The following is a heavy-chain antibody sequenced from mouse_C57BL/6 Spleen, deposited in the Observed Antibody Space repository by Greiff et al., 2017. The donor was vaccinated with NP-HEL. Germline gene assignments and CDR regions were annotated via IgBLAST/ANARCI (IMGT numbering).Heavy chain of an antibody. J-gene: IGHJ2*01. CDR2: IYPGDGDT. D-gene: IGHD2-1*01. Sequence: QVQLQQSGPELVKPGASVKISCKASGYAFSSSWMNWVKQRPGKGLEWIGRIYPGDGDTNYNGKFKGKATLTADKSSSTAYMQLSSLTSEDSAVYFCARDYYGNYVYFDYWGQGTTLTVSS. CDR3: ARDYYGNYVYFDY. V-gene: IGHV1-82*01. CDR1: GYAFSSSW.